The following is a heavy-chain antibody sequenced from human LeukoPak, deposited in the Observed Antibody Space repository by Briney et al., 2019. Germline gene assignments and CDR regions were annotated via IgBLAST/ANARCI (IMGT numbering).Heavy chain of an antibody. CDR2: ISASGART. CDR3: ARGRFVVVADGAFDI. Sequence: GGSLRLSCAASGFSPSSYGLSWVRQGPGKGLEWVSAISASGARTYYADSVQGRFTISRDNSKNTVFLEMNSLRDEDTAVYYCARGRFVVVADGAFDIWGQGTMVTVSS. D-gene: IGHD2-15*01. CDR1: GFSPSSYG. J-gene: IGHJ3*02. V-gene: IGHV3-23*01.